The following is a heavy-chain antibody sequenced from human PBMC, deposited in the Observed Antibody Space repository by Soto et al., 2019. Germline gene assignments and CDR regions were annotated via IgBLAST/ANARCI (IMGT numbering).Heavy chain of an antibody. CDR3: TRHEGGAAADRPLDY. J-gene: IGHJ4*02. Sequence: SETLSLTCTVSGGSVRSSTYYWGWIRQAPGKGLEWIASIYYSGRTHNNPALKSRVTMSVDTYTNQFSLKMNAVTAADTAVYQCTRHEGGAAADRPLDYWGQGTLVTVYS. CDR1: GGSVRSSTYY. CDR2: IYYSGRT. V-gene: IGHV4-39*01. D-gene: IGHD6-13*01.